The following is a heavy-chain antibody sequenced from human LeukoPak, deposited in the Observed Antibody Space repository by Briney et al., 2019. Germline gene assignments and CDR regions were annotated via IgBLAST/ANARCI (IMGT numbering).Heavy chain of an antibody. CDR1: GYTFSDYA. CDR2: IDAGNGDT. D-gene: IGHD3-3*01. V-gene: IGHV1-3*01. Sequence: GASVNVSCKASGYTFSDYAMHWVRQAPGQRFEWMGWIDAGNGDTRYSQKFQGRVTITRDTSASTAYMELSSLRSEDTAVYYCAREVLRFLENWFDPWGQGTLVTVSS. CDR3: AREVLRFLENWFDP. J-gene: IGHJ5*02.